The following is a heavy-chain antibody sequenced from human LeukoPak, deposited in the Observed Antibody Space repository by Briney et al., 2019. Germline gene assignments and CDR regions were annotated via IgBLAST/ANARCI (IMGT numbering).Heavy chain of an antibody. CDR3: ATHTGGYNYWWFDI. V-gene: IGHV1-69*13. CDR1: GGTFSNYP. Sequence: ASVKVSCKASGGTFSNYPIIWVRQAPGRGLEWLGGIIPIYGTANYALMFQGRITLTAHESTATAYMELRSLTSDDTAMYFCATHTGGYNYWWFDIWGQGTLVNVSS. J-gene: IGHJ5*02. CDR2: IIPIYGTA. D-gene: IGHD5-24*01.